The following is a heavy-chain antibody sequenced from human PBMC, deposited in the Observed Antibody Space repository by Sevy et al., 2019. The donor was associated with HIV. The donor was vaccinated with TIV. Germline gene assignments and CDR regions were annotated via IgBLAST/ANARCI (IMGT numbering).Heavy chain of an antibody. CDR3: AKDKESFGDGAFDI. D-gene: IGHD3-10*01. CDR2: ISGSGGST. J-gene: IGHJ3*02. CDR1: GFTFSSYA. Sequence: GGSLRLSCAASGFTFSSYAMSWVRQAPGKGLEWVSAISGSGGSTYYADSVKGRFTISRDISMNTLYLQMNSLRAEDTAVYYCAKDKESFGDGAFDIWGQGTMVTVSS. V-gene: IGHV3-23*01.